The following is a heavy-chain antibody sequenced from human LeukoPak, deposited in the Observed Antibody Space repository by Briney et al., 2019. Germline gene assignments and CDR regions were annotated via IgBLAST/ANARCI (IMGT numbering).Heavy chain of an antibody. J-gene: IGHJ2*01. CDR3: ARDFYSIAVAGYFDL. CDR2: ISYDGSNK. D-gene: IGHD6-19*01. CDR1: GFTFNSYA. V-gene: IGHV3-30-3*01. Sequence: GGSLRLSCAASGFTFNSYAMHWVRQAPGKGLEWVAVISYDGSNKYYADSVKGRFTISRDNSKNTLYLQMNSLRAEDTAVYYCARDFYSIAVAGYFDLWGRATLVTVSS.